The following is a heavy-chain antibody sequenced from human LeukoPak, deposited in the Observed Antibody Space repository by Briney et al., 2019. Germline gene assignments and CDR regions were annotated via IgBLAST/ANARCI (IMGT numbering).Heavy chain of an antibody. V-gene: IGHV1-2*02. D-gene: IGHD1-26*01. CDR2: INPNSGGT. Sequence: ASVKVSCKASGYTFTGYYMHWVRQAPGQGLEWMGWINPNSGGTNYAQKFQGRVTMTGDTSISTAYMELSRLRSDDTAVYYCARGRAVGATTMGDYWGQGTLVTVSS. J-gene: IGHJ4*02. CDR3: ARGRAVGATTMGDY. CDR1: GYTFTGYY.